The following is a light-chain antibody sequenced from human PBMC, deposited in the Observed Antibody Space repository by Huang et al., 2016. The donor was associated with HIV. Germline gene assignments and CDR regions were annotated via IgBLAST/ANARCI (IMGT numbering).Light chain of an antibody. CDR2: GAS. CDR1: QSVSSN. J-gene: IGKJ1*01. Sequence: EIVMTQSPGTLTVSPGERATLSCRASQSVSSNLAWYQQKPGQTPRLLIYGASTRATGIPARFSGSGYGTEFTLTISSLQSEDFGVYYCHQYTKWPSWTFGQGTKVEIK. V-gene: IGKV3-15*01. CDR3: HQYTKWPSWT.